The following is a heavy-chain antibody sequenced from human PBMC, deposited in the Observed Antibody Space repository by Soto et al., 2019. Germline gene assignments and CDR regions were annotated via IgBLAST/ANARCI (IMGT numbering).Heavy chain of an antibody. CDR1: GGSISSGGYS. J-gene: IGHJ4*02. V-gene: IGHV4-30-2*05. D-gene: IGHD1-1*01. Sequence: SETLSLTCAVSGGSISSGGYSWSWIRQPPGKGLEWIGYIYHSGSTYYNPSLKSRVTISVDTSKNTLYLQLNSLRAEDTVVYFCARVQILQLENIFDYWGQGTLVTVSS. CDR2: IYHSGST. CDR3: ARVQILQLENIFDY.